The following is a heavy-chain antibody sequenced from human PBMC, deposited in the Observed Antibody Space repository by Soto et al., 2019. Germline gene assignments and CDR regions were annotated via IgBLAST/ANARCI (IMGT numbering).Heavy chain of an antibody. CDR3: AKAPGYCSAGSCSDLGYFDD. J-gene: IGHJ4*02. Sequence: EVQLVESGGHLVQPGTSLRLSCAASGFTFDGFALHWVRQVSGKGLEWVSGINWKSDNIVYADSVKGRFTVSRDNAKNFLYLQMNSLKIEDTAVYYCAKAPGYCSAGSCSDLGYFDDWGQGTLVTVSS. CDR1: GFTFDGFA. D-gene: IGHD2-15*01. V-gene: IGHV3-9*01. CDR2: INWKSDNI.